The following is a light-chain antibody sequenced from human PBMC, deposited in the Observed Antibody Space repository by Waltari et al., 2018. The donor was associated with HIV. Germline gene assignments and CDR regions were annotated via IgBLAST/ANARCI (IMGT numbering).Light chain of an antibody. V-gene: IGLV2-8*01. CDR1: RRHIGPSDS. Sequence: QSALTQPPSASGSLGQSVTISCFGSRRHIGPSDSVSWFQQLPQTAPTPLLYEVTKRPSGVPDRFSGSRSGNTAFLTVSGLQPNDTAAYFCSSYGDNNWVLFGGGTNLTVL. CDR2: EVT. J-gene: IGLJ2*01. CDR3: SSYGDNNWVL.